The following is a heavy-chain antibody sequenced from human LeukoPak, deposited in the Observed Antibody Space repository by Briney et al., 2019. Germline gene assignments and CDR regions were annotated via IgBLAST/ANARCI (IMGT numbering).Heavy chain of an antibody. Sequence: GASVKVSCKASGYTFTSYYMHWVRQAPGQGLEWMGIINPSGGSTSYAQKFQGRVTMTRDMSTSTVYMELSSLRSEDTAVYYCARDLTSYYDSSGSQLDYWGQGTLVTVSS. CDR3: ARDLTSYYDSSGSQLDY. D-gene: IGHD3-22*01. J-gene: IGHJ4*02. CDR2: INPSGGST. V-gene: IGHV1-46*01. CDR1: GYTFTSYY.